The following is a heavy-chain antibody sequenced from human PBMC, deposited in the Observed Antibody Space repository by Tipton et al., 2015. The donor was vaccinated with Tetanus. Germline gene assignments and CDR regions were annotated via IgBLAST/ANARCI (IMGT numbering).Heavy chain of an antibody. CDR2: INQDGSAE. CDR1: GFTFNSHW. Sequence: SLRLSCAASGFTFNSHWMSWVRQVPGKGLEWVANINQDGSAEFYVDSVKGRFTISRDNSKNSLSLQMNSLRADDTAVYYCVRRWFGTQYYFGMDVWGQGTTVTVSS. CDR3: VRRWFGTQYYFGMDV. J-gene: IGHJ6*02. D-gene: IGHD2/OR15-2a*01. V-gene: IGHV3-7*01.